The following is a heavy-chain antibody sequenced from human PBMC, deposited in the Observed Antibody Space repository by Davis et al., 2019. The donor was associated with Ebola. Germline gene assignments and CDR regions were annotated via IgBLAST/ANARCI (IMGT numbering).Heavy chain of an antibody. CDR1: GFSFSRYA. V-gene: IGHV3-23*01. Sequence: GGSLRLSCAASGFSFSRYAMSWVRQAPGRGLEWVSSIRNDGRKTYYADSVKGRLTISRDNSRNTLYLQMNSLRAEDTALYYCAKDMYYDFWTDYTGDYDYGMDAWGKGTTVTVSS. CDR3: AKDMYYDFWTDYTGDYDYGMDA. J-gene: IGHJ6*04. D-gene: IGHD3/OR15-3a*01. CDR2: IRNDGRKT.